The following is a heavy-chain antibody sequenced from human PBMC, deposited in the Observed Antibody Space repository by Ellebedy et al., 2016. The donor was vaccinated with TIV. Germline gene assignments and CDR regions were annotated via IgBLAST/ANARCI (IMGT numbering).Heavy chain of an antibody. V-gene: IGHV4-59*01. D-gene: IGHD1-26*01. Sequence: SETLSLTXTVSGGSISSYYWSWIRQPPGKGLEWIGYIYYSGSTNYNPSLKSRVTTSVDTSKNQFSLKLSSVTAADTAVYYCAGTGDSGYYYYGMDVWGQGTTVTVSS. CDR1: GGSISSYY. CDR3: AGTGDSGYYYYGMDV. J-gene: IGHJ6*02. CDR2: IYYSGST.